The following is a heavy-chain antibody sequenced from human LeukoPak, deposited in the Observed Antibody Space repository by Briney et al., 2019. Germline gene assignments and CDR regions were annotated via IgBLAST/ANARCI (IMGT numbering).Heavy chain of an antibody. V-gene: IGHV3-21*01. Sequence: GGSLRLSCAASGFTFSSYSMNWVRQAPGKGLEWVSSISSSSSYIYYADSVKGRFTISRDNAKNSLYLQMNSLRAEDTAVYYCAKAGTYYYDSSGYALWYFDLWGRGTLVTVSS. CDR3: AKAGTYYYDSSGYALWYFDL. CDR2: ISSSSSYI. J-gene: IGHJ2*01. D-gene: IGHD3-22*01. CDR1: GFTFSSYS.